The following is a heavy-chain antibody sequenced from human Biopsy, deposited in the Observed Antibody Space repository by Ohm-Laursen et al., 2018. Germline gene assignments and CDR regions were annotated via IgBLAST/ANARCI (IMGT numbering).Heavy chain of an antibody. V-gene: IGHV4-34*01. CDR3: ARGTNYYGSGRNRHWFDP. J-gene: IGHJ5*02. CDR1: GGSFSGYY. CDR2: INDSGRT. Sequence: TLSLTCGVYGGSFSGYYCSWIRQPPGQGLEWIGEINDSGRTNYNPSLRSRVTFSVDTSKNQFSRKLSSVTAADTAVYYCARGTNYYGSGRNRHWFDPWGQGTQVTVSS. D-gene: IGHD3-10*01.